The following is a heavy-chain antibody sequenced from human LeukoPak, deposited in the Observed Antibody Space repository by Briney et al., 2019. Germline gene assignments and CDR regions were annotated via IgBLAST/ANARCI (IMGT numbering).Heavy chain of an antibody. J-gene: IGHJ4*02. D-gene: IGHD2-2*01. V-gene: IGHV3-30-3*01. CDR1: GFTFSSYA. CDR2: ISYDGSNK. CDR3: ARDNCSSTSCYWEYYFDY. Sequence: PGRSLRLSCAASGFTFSSYAMHWVRQAPGKGLEWVAVISYDGSNKYYADSVKGRFTISRDNSKNTLYLQMNSLRAEDTAVYYCARDNCSSTSCYWEYYFDYWGQGTLVTVSS.